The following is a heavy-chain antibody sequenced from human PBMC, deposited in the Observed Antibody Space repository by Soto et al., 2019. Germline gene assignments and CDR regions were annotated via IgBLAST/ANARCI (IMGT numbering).Heavy chain of an antibody. J-gene: IGHJ4*02. CDR3: ARESRGGLDY. Sequence: ASVKVSFKAPGYTFTEYYLLWLRQAPGQGLEWMGWINPNIGGTNYAQKFQGRVTMTRDTSISTAYMELSRLRFDDTAMYYCARESRGGLDYWGLGTLVTVSS. V-gene: IGHV1-2*02. CDR1: GYTFTEYY. D-gene: IGHD3-10*01. CDR2: INPNIGGT.